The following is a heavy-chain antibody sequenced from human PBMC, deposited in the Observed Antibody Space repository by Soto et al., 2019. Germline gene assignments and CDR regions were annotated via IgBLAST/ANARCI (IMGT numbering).Heavy chain of an antibody. J-gene: IGHJ4*02. CDR1: GFTFSSYA. CDR2: ISGSGGST. D-gene: IGHD3-3*01. Sequence: GGSLRLSCAASGFTFSSYAMSWVRQAPGKGLEWVSAISGSGGSTYYADSVKGRFTISRDNSKNTLYLQMNSLRAEDTAVYYYAKGRFNDFWSGYPYYFDYWGQGTLVTVSS. CDR3: AKGRFNDFWSGYPYYFDY. V-gene: IGHV3-23*01.